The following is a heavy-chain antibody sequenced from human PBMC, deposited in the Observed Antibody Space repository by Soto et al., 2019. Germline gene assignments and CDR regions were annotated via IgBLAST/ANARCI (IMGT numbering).Heavy chain of an antibody. CDR3: ARVHCSAGTCLDGLDV. V-gene: IGHV6-1*01. CDR1: GDSVSSIGAA. J-gene: IGHJ6*02. D-gene: IGHD2-15*01. Sequence: QTLSLTCAISGDSVSSIGAAWNVIRQSPSRGLEWLGRIYYRSKWFYDYAASVQSRVTINPDTSRNQFSLQLNYVVPEDTAVYYCARVHCSAGTCLDGLDVWGQGTTVTVSS. CDR2: IYYRSKWFY.